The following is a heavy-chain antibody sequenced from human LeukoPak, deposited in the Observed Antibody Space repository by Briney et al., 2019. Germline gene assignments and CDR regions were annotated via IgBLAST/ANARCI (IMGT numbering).Heavy chain of an antibody. Sequence: SETLSLTCTVSGDSISNYYWNWIRQPPGEGLEWIGNIFHGVTAFYNPSLMNRVAISVDTSKNQFSLKLTSVTAADTAVYYCARDATIAAPLMSWGQGTLVIVSS. CDR2: IFHGVTA. CDR3: ARDATIAAPLMS. V-gene: IGHV4-59*12. CDR1: GDSISNYY. D-gene: IGHD6-13*01. J-gene: IGHJ4*02.